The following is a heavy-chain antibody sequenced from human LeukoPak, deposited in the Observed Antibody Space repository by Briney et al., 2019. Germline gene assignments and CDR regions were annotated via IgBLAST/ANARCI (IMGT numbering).Heavy chain of an antibody. D-gene: IGHD5-12*01. V-gene: IGHV3-53*01. CDR1: GFTVSSNY. Sequence: GGSLRLSCAASGFTVSSNYMSWVRQAPGKGLEWVSVIYSGGSTYYADSVKGRFTISRDNSKNTLYLQMNSLRAEDTAVYYCARRIYGGYEFTIDYWGQGTLVTVSS. J-gene: IGHJ4*02. CDR3: ARRIYGGYEFTIDY. CDR2: IYSGGST.